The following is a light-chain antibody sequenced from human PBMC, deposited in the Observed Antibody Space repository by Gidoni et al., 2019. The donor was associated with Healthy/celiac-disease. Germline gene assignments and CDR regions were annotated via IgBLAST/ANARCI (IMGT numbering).Light chain of an antibody. CDR1: QSVSSN. CDR2: GAS. Sequence: EIVMTQSPATLSVSPGERATLSCRARQSVSSNLAWYQQKPGQAPRLLIYGASTRATGIPAKFSNSGSGTEFTLTISSLQSEVFTVYYCQQYNNWPYTFGQETKLEIK. CDR3: QQYNNWPYT. J-gene: IGKJ2*01. V-gene: IGKV3-15*01.